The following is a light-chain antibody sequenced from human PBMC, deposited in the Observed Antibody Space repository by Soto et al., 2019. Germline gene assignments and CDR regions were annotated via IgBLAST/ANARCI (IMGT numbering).Light chain of an antibody. CDR1: QGISSY. CDR2: DAS. Sequence: EIQLPQSPSSVSASVGDIVTITCRASQGISSYLAWYQQRPGKAPKLLIYDASTLQSGVPSRFSGSGSGTEFTPTISSLQPDDVATDYGQHYNSYSEAFGQGTKVDI. CDR3: QHYNSYSEA. V-gene: IGKV1-9*01. J-gene: IGKJ1*01.